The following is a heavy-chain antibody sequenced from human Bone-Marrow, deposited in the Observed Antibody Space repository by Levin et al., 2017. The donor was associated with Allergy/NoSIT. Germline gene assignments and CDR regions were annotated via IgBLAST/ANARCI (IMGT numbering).Heavy chain of an antibody. CDR3: ARANRKAIGVVIPKYYYYMDV. V-gene: IGHV4-34*01. D-gene: IGHD3-3*01. CDR1: GGSFSGYY. Sequence: NPSETLSLTCAVYGGSFSGYYWSWIRQPPGKGLEWIGEINHSGSTNSNPSLKSRVAISVDTSKNQFSLRVSSVTAADTAVYYCARANRKAIGVVIPKYYYYMDVWGKGTTVTVSS. CDR2: INHSGST. J-gene: IGHJ6*03.